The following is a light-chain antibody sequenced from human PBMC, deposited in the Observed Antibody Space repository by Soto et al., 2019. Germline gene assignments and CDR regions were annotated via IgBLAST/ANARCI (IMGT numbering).Light chain of an antibody. J-gene: IGLJ1*01. CDR2: DVT. CDR1: SSDIGGYNE. V-gene: IGLV2-8*01. Sequence: QSVLAQPPSASGSPGQSVTISCTGTSSDIGGYNEVSWYQHHPGKAPKLMIYDVTKRPSGVPDRFSGSRSGNTASPTVSGLQAEDEADYYCSSYAGSNNYVFGSGTKVTVL. CDR3: SSYAGSNNYV.